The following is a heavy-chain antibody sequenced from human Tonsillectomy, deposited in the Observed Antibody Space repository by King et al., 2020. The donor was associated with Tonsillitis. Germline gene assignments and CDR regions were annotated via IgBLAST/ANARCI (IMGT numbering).Heavy chain of an antibody. CDR1: GYSFTSYG. D-gene: IGHD5-12*01. CDR3: ARAGIVATILYFDY. Sequence: VQLVESGAEVKKPGASVKVSCKASGYSFTSYGISWVRQAPGQGLEWMGWISTYNGNTNYAQKLQGRVTMTTDTSTSTAYMDLRSLTSDDTAVYYCARAGIVATILYFDYWGQGTMVTVSS. V-gene: IGHV1-18*04. J-gene: IGHJ4*02. CDR2: ISTYNGNT.